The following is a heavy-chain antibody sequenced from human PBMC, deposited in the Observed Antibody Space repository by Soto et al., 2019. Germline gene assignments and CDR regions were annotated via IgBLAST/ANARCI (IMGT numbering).Heavy chain of an antibody. D-gene: IGHD3-10*01. V-gene: IGHV4-30-2*01. CDR1: GGSISSGGYS. CDR2: IYHSRST. CDR3: ARHYGSGSSPLGFDY. Sequence: SETLSLTCAVSGGSISSGGYSWSWIRQPPGKGLECIGYIYHSRSTYYNPSLKSRVTISADKSISTAYLQWSSLKASDTAMYYCARHYGSGSSPLGFDYWAQGTLVTVSS. J-gene: IGHJ4*02.